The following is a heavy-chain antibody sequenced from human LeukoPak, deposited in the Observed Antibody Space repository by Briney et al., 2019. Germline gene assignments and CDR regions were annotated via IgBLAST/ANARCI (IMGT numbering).Heavy chain of an antibody. Sequence: ASVKVSCKASGYTFTSYDINWVRQATGQGLEWMGWMNPNSGNTGYAQKFQGRVTMTRNTSISTAYMELSSLRSEDTAVYYCARARGYDYVWGSYRSIDYWGQGTLVTVSS. J-gene: IGHJ4*02. CDR2: MNPNSGNT. D-gene: IGHD3-16*02. CDR3: ARARGYDYVWGSYRSIDY. V-gene: IGHV1-8*01. CDR1: GYTFTSYD.